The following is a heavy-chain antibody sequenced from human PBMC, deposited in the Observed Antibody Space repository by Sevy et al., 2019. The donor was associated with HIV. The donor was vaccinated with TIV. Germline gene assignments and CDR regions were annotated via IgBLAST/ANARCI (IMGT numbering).Heavy chain of an antibody. CDR3: ARGKSGYGYGLDY. CDR2: ISYDGSNK. J-gene: IGHJ4*02. V-gene: IGHV3-30*14. Sequence: GGSLRLSCAASGFTFSSYAMHWVRQAPGKGLEWVAVISYDGSNKYYADSVKGRFTISRDNSKNTLYLQMNSLRVEDTAVYYCARGKSGYGYGLDYWGQGTLVTVSS. CDR1: GFTFSSYA. D-gene: IGHD5-18*01.